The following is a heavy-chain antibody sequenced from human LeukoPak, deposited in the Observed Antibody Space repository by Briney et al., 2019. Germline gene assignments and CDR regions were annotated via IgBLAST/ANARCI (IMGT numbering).Heavy chain of an antibody. Sequence: SETLSLTCTVSGGSISNYYWSWIRPPPRKGLEWIGYIYYDGRTNYKPSLKSRVNISVDTSKNQFSLRLSSVTAADTAVYYCARPILTNYHDAFDTWGQGTMVTVSS. CDR2: IYYDGRT. CDR3: ARPILTNYHDAFDT. J-gene: IGHJ3*02. CDR1: GGSISNYY. V-gene: IGHV4-59*01. D-gene: IGHD2-15*01.